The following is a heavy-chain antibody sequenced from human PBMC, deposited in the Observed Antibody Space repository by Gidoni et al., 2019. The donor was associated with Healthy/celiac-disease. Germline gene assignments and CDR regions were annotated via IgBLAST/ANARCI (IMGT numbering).Heavy chain of an antibody. CDR3: ARTTHPGTTVTHGGAFDI. J-gene: IGHJ3*02. Sequence: QVTLRESGPALVKPTQTLTLTCPFSGFSLSTSGMCVSWIRQPPGKALEWLALIDWDDDKYYSTSLKTRLTISKDTSKNQVVLTMTNMDPVDTATYYCARTTHPGTTVTHGGAFDIWGQGTMVTVSS. CDR1: GFSLSTSGMC. V-gene: IGHV2-70*01. D-gene: IGHD4-17*01. CDR2: IDWDDDK.